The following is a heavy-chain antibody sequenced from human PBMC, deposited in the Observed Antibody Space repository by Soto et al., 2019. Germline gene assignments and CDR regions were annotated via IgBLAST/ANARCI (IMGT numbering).Heavy chain of an antibody. V-gene: IGHV3-33*01. D-gene: IGHD3-22*01. CDR3: ARDRFDSSGYYYFDY. Sequence: QVQLVESGGGVVQPGRSLRLSCAASGFTFSSYGMHWVRQAPGKGLEWVAVIWDDGSNKYYADSVKGRFTISRDNSKNTLYLQMNSLRAEDTAVYYCARDRFDSSGYYYFDYWGQGTLVTVSS. CDR1: GFTFSSYG. J-gene: IGHJ4*02. CDR2: IWDDGSNK.